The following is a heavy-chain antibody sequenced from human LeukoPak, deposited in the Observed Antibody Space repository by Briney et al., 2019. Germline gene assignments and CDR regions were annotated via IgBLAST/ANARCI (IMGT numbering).Heavy chain of an antibody. V-gene: IGHV4-34*01. Sequence: SDTLSLTCAVYGGSFSGYYWSWIRQPPGKGLEWIGEINHSGSTNYNPSLKSRVTISVDTSKNPFSLKLSSVTAADTAVYYCPRRYVGAASYFRYWGQGTLVTVSS. D-gene: IGHD3-10*01. J-gene: IGHJ4*02. CDR1: GGSFSGYY. CDR3: PRRYVGAASYFRY. CDR2: INHSGST.